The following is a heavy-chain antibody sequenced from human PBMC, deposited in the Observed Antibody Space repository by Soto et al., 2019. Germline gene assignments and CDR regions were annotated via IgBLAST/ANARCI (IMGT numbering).Heavy chain of an antibody. J-gene: IGHJ4*02. V-gene: IGHV3-30*18. Sequence: SLRLSCAASGFTFSSYGMHWVRQAPGKGLEWVAVISYDGSNKYYADSVKGRFTISRDNSKNTLYLQMNSLRAEDTAVYYCAKDLGSIAAAGIDYWGQGTLVTVSS. CDR2: ISYDGSNK. CDR3: AKDLGSIAAAGIDY. D-gene: IGHD6-13*01. CDR1: GFTFSSYG.